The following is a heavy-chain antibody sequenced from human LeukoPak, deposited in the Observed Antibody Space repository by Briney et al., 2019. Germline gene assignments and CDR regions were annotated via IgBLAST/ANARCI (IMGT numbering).Heavy chain of an antibody. Sequence: GGSLRLSCAVSGITLSNYGMSWVRQAPGQGLEWVAGISDSGGRTNYADSVKGRFTISRDNPKNTLFLQMNSLRAEDTAVYFCAKRGVVIRVILVGFHKEAYYFDSWGQGALVTVSS. CDR1: GITLSNYG. CDR3: AKRGVVIRVILVGFHKEAYYFDS. CDR2: ISDSGGRT. D-gene: IGHD3-22*01. J-gene: IGHJ4*02. V-gene: IGHV3-23*01.